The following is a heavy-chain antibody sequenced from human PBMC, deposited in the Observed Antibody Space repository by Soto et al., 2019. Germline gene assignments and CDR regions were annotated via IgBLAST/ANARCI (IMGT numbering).Heavy chain of an antibody. CDR2: IIPLLDIT. Sequence: QVQLVQSGAEVKKPGSSVKVSCKASGGAFTNDIITLVRQAPGQGLEWMGRIIPLLDITNYAQKFQGRVTITADKSTSTAYMELNSLISEDTAVYYCARDSPIGGTFSGDDAIDYWGQVTLVTVSS. V-gene: IGHV1-69*08. CDR1: GGAFTNDI. J-gene: IGHJ4*02. CDR3: ARDSPIGGTFSGDDAIDY. D-gene: IGHD5-12*01.